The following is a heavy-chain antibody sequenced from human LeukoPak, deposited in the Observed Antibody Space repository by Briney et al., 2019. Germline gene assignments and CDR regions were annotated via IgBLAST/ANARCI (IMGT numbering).Heavy chain of an antibody. Sequence: ASVKVSCKASGGTFSSYAISWVRQAPGQGLEWMGGLIPIFGTANYAQKFQGRVTITADESTSTAYMELSSLRSEDTAVYYCARGGVPAAIPVPHDAFDIWGQGTMVTVSS. CDR2: LIPIFGTA. J-gene: IGHJ3*02. V-gene: IGHV1-69*13. D-gene: IGHD2-2*01. CDR1: GGTFSSYA. CDR3: ARGGVPAAIPVPHDAFDI.